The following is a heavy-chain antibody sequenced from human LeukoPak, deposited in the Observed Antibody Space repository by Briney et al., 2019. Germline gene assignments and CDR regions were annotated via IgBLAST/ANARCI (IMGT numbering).Heavy chain of an antibody. V-gene: IGHV3-7*01. CDR2: IKQDGSEK. D-gene: IGHD2-2*01. CDR1: GIIFSNYW. J-gene: IGHJ4*02. CDR3: ATSFSTPANY. Sequence: GGSLRLSCAASGIIFSNYWMSWVRQAPGKGPEWVANIKQDGSEKYYVDSVKGRFTISRDNAKNSLYLQMNSLRAEDTAVCYCATSFSTPANYWGQGTLVTVSS.